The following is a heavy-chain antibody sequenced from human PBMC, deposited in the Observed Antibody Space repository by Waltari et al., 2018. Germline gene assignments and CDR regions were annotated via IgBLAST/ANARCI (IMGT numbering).Heavy chain of an antibody. D-gene: IGHD1-1*01. J-gene: IGHJ4*02. CDR3: ARNANGYYFDY. V-gene: IGHV1-69*05. Sequence: QVQLLQSGAEVKKPGSSVKVSCRASEGTFRSNAISWVRQAPGQGLEWMGGIIPIFGTANYAQKFQGRVTITTDESTSTAYMELSSLRSEDTAVYYCARNANGYYFDYWGQGTLVTVSS. CDR1: EGTFRSNA. CDR2: IIPIFGTA.